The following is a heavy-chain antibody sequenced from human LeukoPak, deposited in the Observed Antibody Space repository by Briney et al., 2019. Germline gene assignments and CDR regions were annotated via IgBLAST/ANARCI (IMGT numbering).Heavy chain of an antibody. V-gene: IGHV3-21*01. J-gene: IGHJ4*02. CDR3: ARDRGGNVLDY. Sequence: GGSLRLSCAASGFTFSSYSMNWVRQAPGRGLEWVSSISSSSSYIYYADSVKGRFTISRDNAKNSLYLQMNSLRAEDTAVYYCARDRGGNVLDYWGQGTLVTVSS. D-gene: IGHD2-15*01. CDR1: GFTFSSYS. CDR2: ISSSSSYI.